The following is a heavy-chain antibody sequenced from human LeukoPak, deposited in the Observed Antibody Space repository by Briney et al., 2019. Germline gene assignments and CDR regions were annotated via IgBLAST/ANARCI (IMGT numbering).Heavy chain of an antibody. CDR3: ARGTGTTEWGHSMNWFDP. Sequence: SETLSLTCTVSGGSISSYYWSWIRQPPGKGLEWIGYIYYSGSTNYNPSLKSRVTISVDTSKNQFSLKLSSVTAADTAVYYCARGTGTTEWGHSMNWFDPWGQGTLVTVSS. V-gene: IGHV4-59*08. D-gene: IGHD1-7*01. CDR2: IYYSGST. CDR1: GGSISSYY. J-gene: IGHJ5*02.